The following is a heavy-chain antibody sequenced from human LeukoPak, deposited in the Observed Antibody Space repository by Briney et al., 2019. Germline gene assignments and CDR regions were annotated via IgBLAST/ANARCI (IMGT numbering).Heavy chain of an antibody. D-gene: IGHD6-13*01. Sequence: SETLSLTCTVSGGSISSGSYYWGWVRQPAGTGLEWIGRIYTSGSTNYNPSLKSRVTISVDTSKNQFSLKLSSVTAADTAVYYCARGEYSSSRGYWFDPWGQGTLVTVSS. CDR1: GGSISSGSYY. CDR3: ARGEYSSSRGYWFDP. V-gene: IGHV4-61*02. J-gene: IGHJ5*02. CDR2: IYTSGST.